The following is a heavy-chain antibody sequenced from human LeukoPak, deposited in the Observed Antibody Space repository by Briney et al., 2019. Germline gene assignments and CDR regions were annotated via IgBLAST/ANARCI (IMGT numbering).Heavy chain of an antibody. V-gene: IGHV3-30*02. D-gene: IGHD3-10*01. CDR2: IRYDGSNK. CDR3: AKSFGELYRYYYYMDV. Sequence: GGSLRLSCAASGFTFSSYGMHWVRQAPGKGLEWVAFIRYDGSNKYYADSVKGRFTISRDNSKNTLYLQMNSLRAEDTAVYYCAKSFGELYRYYYYMDVWGKGTTVTISS. CDR1: GFTFSSYG. J-gene: IGHJ6*03.